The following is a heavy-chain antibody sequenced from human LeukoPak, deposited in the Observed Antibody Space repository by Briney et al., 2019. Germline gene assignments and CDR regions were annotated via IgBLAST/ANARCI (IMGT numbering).Heavy chain of an antibody. CDR2: IYHSGST. Sequence: SETLSLTCTASSYSISSGHLWGWIRQPPGRGLEWIGSIYHSGSTNYNPSLKSRVTISVDKSKNQFSLKLSSVTAADTAVYYCARGYPELGYCSSTSCYKSTGYYYMDVWGKGTTVTVSS. D-gene: IGHD2-2*02. CDR3: ARGYPELGYCSSTSCYKSTGYYYMDV. V-gene: IGHV4-38-2*02. J-gene: IGHJ6*03. CDR1: SYSISSGHL.